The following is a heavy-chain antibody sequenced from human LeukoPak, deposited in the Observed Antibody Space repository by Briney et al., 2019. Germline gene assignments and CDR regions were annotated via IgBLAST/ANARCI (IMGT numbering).Heavy chain of an antibody. V-gene: IGHV3-11*01. CDR3: AKRYSGYDYYFDY. CDR1: GFTFSNAW. D-gene: IGHD5-12*01. CDR2: ISSSGSTI. J-gene: IGHJ4*02. Sequence: GGSLRLSCAASGFTFSNAWMSWVRQAPGKGLEWVSYISSSGSTIYYADSVKGRFTISRDNAKNSLYLQMNSLRAEDTAVYYCAKRYSGYDYYFDYWGQGTLVTVSS.